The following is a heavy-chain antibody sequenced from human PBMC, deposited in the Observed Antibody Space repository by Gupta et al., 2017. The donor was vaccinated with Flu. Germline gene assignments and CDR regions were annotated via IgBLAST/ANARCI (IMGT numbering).Heavy chain of an antibody. CDR2: IIPVLDIT. CDR1: GSSYT. V-gene: IGHV1-69*02. Sequence: QVQLVQSGAEVKKPGSSVKVSCRASGSSYTISWVRQAPGQGLEWMGRIIPVLDITNYAPKFQDRVSITADKSTNTAYLQLRDLRFEDTAVYYCASPEEDGFDYWGQGTLVTVSS. CDR3: ASPEEDGFDY. J-gene: IGHJ4*02.